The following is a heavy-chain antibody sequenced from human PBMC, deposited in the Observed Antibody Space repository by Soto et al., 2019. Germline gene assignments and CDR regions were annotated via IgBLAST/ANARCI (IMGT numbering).Heavy chain of an antibody. CDR1: GFSFSTYW. Sequence: PGGSLRLSCAASGFSFSTYWMRWVRQAPGRGLQWVANIKEDGSKKFYVDSVKGRFTISRDNAQNSLYLQMNSLRAEDTAVYYCASTAGYFDSWGQGILVTVSS. CDR3: ASTAGYFDS. J-gene: IGHJ4*02. CDR2: IKEDGSKK. V-gene: IGHV3-7*03. D-gene: IGHD6-13*01.